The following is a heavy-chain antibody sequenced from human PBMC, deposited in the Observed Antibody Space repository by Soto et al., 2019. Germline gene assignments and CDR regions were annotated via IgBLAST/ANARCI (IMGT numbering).Heavy chain of an antibody. CDR2: ISVTPGIT. D-gene: IGHD5-12*01. V-gene: IGHV3-23*01. J-gene: IGHJ4*02. CDR1: GFTMSTYS. Sequence: EMQLLESGGGLVQPGGSLRLSCAASGFTMSTYSVTWVRQAPGKGLEWVSGISVTPGITFYAESVKGRFTISRDSSNNAVYLQMNSLRAEDTAMYCCSKWSGYGDLWGQGTLVTVSS. CDR3: SKWSGYGDL.